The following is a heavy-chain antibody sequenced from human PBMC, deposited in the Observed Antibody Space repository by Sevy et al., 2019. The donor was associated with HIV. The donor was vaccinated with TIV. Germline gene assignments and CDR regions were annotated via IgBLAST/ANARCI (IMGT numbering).Heavy chain of an antibody. CDR1: GFTFRNNG. J-gene: IGHJ4*02. Sequence: GGSLRLSCAASGFTFRNNGMHWVRQAPGKGLEGVAVVWYDGINRDYADSVKGRFTISRDNSKNTLYLQMNSLRAEDTAVYYCARGRSAPGYFDFWGQGTLVTVSS. CDR2: VWYDGINR. V-gene: IGHV3-33*01. CDR3: ARGRSAPGYFDF.